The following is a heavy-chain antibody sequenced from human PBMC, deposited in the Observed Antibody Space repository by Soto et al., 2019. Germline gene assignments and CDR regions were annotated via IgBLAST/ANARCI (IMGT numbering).Heavy chain of an antibody. CDR3: ARWNGFGDS. CDR1: GFSLGPYG. J-gene: IGHJ4*02. Sequence: QLLQSGGGLLQPGGSLRLSCAVSGFSLGPYGVTWVRQTPGKGLEWVTGFSGGSGAIFYADSVRGRFTISRDSSTAYLQMNNLRPEDTAVYFCARWNGFGDSWGQGSLVTVSS. V-gene: IGHV3-23*01. D-gene: IGHD1-1*01. CDR2: FSGGSGAI.